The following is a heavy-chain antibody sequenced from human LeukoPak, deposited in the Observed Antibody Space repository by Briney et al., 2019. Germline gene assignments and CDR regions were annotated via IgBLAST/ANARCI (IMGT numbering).Heavy chain of an antibody. CDR1: GGSISSSSYY. D-gene: IGHD6-13*01. Sequence: PSETLSLTCTVSGGSISSSSYYWGWIRQPPGKGLEWIGSIYYSGSTYYNPSLKSRVTISVDTSKNQFSLKLSSVTAADTAVYYCARQDSSSWYLRIDPWGQGTLVTVSS. CDR2: IYYSGST. CDR3: ARQDSSSWYLRIDP. V-gene: IGHV4-39*01. J-gene: IGHJ5*02.